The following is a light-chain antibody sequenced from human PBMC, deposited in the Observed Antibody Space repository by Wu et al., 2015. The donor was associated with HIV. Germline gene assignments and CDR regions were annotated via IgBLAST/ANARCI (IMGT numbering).Light chain of an antibody. V-gene: IGKV3-15*01. J-gene: IGKJ1*01. CDR2: GAS. Sequence: EIVMTQSPDTLSVSPGERATLSCRASQSVRSDLAWYQQKPGQAPRLLIYGASTRATGIPARFSGGGSGTEFTLTISSLQSEDIAVYYCQQYGNSPWTFGQGTKVEIK. CDR1: QSVRSD. CDR3: QQYGNSPWT.